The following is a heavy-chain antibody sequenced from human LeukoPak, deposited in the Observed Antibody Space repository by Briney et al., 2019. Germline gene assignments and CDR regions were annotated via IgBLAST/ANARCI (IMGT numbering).Heavy chain of an antibody. J-gene: IGHJ4*02. CDR3: ARRSSGYDSRIDY. D-gene: IGHD5-12*01. Sequence: GGSLRLSCAASGFTFSSYSMNWVRQAPGKGLEWVSSISSSSSYIYYADSVKGRFTISRDNAKNSLYLQMNSLRAEDTAVYYCARRSSGYDSRIDYWGQGTLVTVSS. CDR2: ISSSSSYI. V-gene: IGHV3-21*01. CDR1: GFTFSSYS.